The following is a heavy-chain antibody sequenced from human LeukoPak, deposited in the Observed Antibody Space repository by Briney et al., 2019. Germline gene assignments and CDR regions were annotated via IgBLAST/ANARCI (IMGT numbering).Heavy chain of an antibody. D-gene: IGHD1-20*01. CDR2: IYYSGST. Sequence: SHSLSLTCTLSGRSISSGGDESSWIRRHPWKGLEWSGYIYYSGSTYYNPSLKSRVTISVDTSKNQFSLKLSSVTAADTAVYYCARAWGNWNFDYWGQGTLVTVSS. V-gene: IGHV4-31*03. CDR1: GRSISSGGDE. CDR3: ARAWGNWNFDY. J-gene: IGHJ4*02.